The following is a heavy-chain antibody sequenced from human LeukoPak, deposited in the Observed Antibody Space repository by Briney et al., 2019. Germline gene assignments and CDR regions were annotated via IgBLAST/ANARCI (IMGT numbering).Heavy chain of an antibody. J-gene: IGHJ4*02. CDR2: TSNKANSYTT. Sequence: PGGSLRLSCAASGFTLSDYYMDWVRQAPGKGLQWVGRTSNKANSYTTQYAASVRGRFTISRDDSENSLYLQMNSLTTEDTAVYYCVRSGIQLWSGYYFDYWGQGTLVTVSS. CDR1: GFTLSDYY. V-gene: IGHV3-72*01. D-gene: IGHD5-18*01. CDR3: VRSGIQLWSGYYFDY.